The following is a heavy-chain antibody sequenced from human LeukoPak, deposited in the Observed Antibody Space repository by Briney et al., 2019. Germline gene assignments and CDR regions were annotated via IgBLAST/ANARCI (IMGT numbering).Heavy chain of an antibody. Sequence: GGSRRLSCTAFGFTLSDYYMSWIRQAPGKGLEWASYISSSGTTIYFADSMKGRFTISRDNAKNLLYLQMNSLRAEDTAVYYCARLSEGPLSLFDYWGQGILVTVSS. CDR1: GFTLSDYY. CDR3: ARLSEGPLSLFDY. J-gene: IGHJ4*02. V-gene: IGHV3-11*01. D-gene: IGHD2/OR15-2a*01. CDR2: ISSSGTTI.